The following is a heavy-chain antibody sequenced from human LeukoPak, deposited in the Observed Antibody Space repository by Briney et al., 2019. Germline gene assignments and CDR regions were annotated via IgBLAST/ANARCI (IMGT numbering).Heavy chain of an antibody. V-gene: IGHV4-34*01. CDR3: ARHLSVVTASNWFDP. Sequence: SETLSLTCAVYGGSFSGYYWSWIRQPPGKGLEWIGEINHSGSTNYNPSLKSRVTISVDTSKNQFSLKLSSVTAADTAVYYCARHLSVVTASNWFDPWGQGTLVTVSS. J-gene: IGHJ5*02. CDR1: GGSFSGYY. CDR2: INHSGST. D-gene: IGHD2-21*02.